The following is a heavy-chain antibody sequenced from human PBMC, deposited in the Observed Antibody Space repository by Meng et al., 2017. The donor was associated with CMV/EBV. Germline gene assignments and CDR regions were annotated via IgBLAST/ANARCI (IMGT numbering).Heavy chain of an antibody. J-gene: IGHJ4*02. Sequence: CTVSRGSIRSYYWSWIRQPAGKGLEWIGRIYSSGGTNYKSSLKSPVTMSVDTSRNQFSLKLSSVTAADTAVYYCARADCSSTSCYLNYWGQGTLVTVSS. CDR1: RGSIRSYY. V-gene: IGHV4-4*07. CDR2: IYSSGGT. D-gene: IGHD2-2*01. CDR3: ARADCSSTSCYLNY.